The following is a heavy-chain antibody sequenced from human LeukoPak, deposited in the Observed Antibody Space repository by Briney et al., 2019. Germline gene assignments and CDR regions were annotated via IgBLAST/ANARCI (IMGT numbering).Heavy chain of an antibody. V-gene: IGHV3-11*04. CDR2: ISSSGSTI. D-gene: IGHD6-13*01. Sequence: GGSLRLSCAASGFTFSDYYMSWIRQAPGKGLEWVSYISSSGSTIYYADSVKGRFTISRDNAKNSLYLQMNSLRAEDTAVYYCARDLPRIAAAGTTGGFDYWGQGTPVTISS. CDR3: ARDLPRIAAAGTTGGFDY. J-gene: IGHJ4*02. CDR1: GFTFSDYY.